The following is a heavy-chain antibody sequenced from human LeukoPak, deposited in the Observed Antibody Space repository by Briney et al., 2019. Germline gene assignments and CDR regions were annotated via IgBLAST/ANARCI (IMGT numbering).Heavy chain of an antibody. J-gene: IGHJ4*02. CDR3: AKGGYRSGSPLYFFDY. D-gene: IGHD5-18*01. Sequence: PGGSLRLSCAASGFTVSSNYMTWVRQAPGKGLEWVSVIYSSGSAYYTDSVKGRFTISRDTSKNTLYLQMTSLRAEDTVVYYCAKGGYRSGSPLYFFDYWGQGTLVTVSS. CDR2: IYSSGSA. V-gene: IGHV3-66*01. CDR1: GFTVSSNY.